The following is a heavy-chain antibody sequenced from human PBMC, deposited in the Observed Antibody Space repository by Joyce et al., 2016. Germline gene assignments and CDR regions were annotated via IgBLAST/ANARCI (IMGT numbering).Heavy chain of an antibody. Sequence: EVQLVQSGAEVKKPGESLKISCKASGYSFTNYWIGWVRHMPGKGLEWIVIIFPGDSDTRYSPSFQGQVTISADKSISTAYLQWSSLKASDTAMYYCARNYYGSGSYYRAFDYWGQGTLVTVSS. CDR3: ARNYYGSGSYYRAFDY. J-gene: IGHJ4*02. D-gene: IGHD3-10*01. CDR2: IFPGDSDT. V-gene: IGHV5-51*01. CDR1: GYSFTNYW.